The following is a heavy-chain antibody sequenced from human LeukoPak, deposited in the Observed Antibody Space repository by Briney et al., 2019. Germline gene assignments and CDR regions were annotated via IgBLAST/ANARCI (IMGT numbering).Heavy chain of an antibody. D-gene: IGHD3-16*02. CDR1: GFSFSSYA. CDR3: ARASYVWGSYRPHHFDY. CDR2: ISSSGSTI. J-gene: IGHJ4*02. Sequence: GGSLRLSCATSGFSFSSYAMNWVRQAPGKGLEWVSYISSSGSTIYYADSVKGRFTISRDNAKNSLYLQMNSLRAEDTAVYYCARASYVWGSYRPHHFDYWGQGTLVTVSS. V-gene: IGHV3-48*03.